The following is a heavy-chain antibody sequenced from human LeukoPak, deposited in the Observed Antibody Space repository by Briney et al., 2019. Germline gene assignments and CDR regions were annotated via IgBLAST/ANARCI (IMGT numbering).Heavy chain of an antibody. J-gene: IGHJ4*02. CDR2: INQDGSEK. CDR1: GFTYSTYW. Sequence: GGSLRLSCAASGFTYSTYWMSWVRQAPGKGLEWVANINQDGSEKYYVDSVRGQFTISRDNAKNSLYLQMNSLRGEDTAVYYCAINAPFDYWGQGTLVTVSS. CDR3: AINAPFDY. V-gene: IGHV3-7*01.